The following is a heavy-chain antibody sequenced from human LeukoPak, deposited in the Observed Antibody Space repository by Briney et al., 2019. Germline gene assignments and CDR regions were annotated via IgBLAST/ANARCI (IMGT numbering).Heavy chain of an antibody. CDR1: GGSISRYY. J-gene: IGHJ4*02. CDR2: IYYSGST. V-gene: IGHV4-59*01. Sequence: SETLSLTCTVSGGSISRYYWSWIRQPPGKGLEWLGYIYYSGSTNYNPSLKSRVTISVDTSKNQFSLKLSSVTAADTAVYYCARAHDVTAWAYFDYWGQGTLVTVSS. CDR3: ARAHDVTAWAYFDY. D-gene: IGHD1-26*01.